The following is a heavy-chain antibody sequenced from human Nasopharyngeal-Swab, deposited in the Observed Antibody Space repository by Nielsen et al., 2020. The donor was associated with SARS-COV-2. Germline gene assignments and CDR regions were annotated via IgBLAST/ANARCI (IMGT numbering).Heavy chain of an antibody. V-gene: IGHV4-39*01. J-gene: IGHJ2*01. Sequence: GSLRLSCTVSGGSISSSSYYWGWIRQPPGKGLEWIGSIHYSGSTYYNPSLKSRVTISVDTSKNQFSLKLSSVTAADTAVYYCARHPTMVRGLRYYWYFDLWGRGTLVTVSS. D-gene: IGHD3-10*01. CDR1: GGSISSSSYY. CDR3: ARHPTMVRGLRYYWYFDL. CDR2: IHYSGST.